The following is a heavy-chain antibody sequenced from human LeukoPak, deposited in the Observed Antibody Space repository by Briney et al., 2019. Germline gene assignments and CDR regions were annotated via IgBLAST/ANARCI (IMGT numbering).Heavy chain of an antibody. CDR2: ISWNSGSI. J-gene: IGHJ4*02. Sequence: PGGSLRLSCAASGFTFDDYAMHWVRQAPGKGLEWVSGISWNSGSIGYADSVKGRFTISRDNAKNSLYLQMNSLRAEDTALYYCAKDLTMIVGTVFDYWGQGTLVTVSS. V-gene: IGHV3-9*01. CDR1: GFTFDDYA. D-gene: IGHD3-22*01. CDR3: AKDLTMIVGTVFDY.